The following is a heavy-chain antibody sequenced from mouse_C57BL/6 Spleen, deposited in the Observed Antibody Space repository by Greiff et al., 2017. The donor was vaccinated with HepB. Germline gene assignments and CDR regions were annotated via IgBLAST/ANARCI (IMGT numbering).Heavy chain of an antibody. CDR2: INPDSSTI. CDR1: GIDFSRYW. J-gene: IGHJ1*03. V-gene: IGHV4-1*01. D-gene: IGHD1-1*01. Sequence: AASGIDFSRYWMSWVRRAPGKGLEWIGEINPDSSTINYAPSLKDKFIISRDNAKNTLYLQMSKVRSEDTALYYCARGDYYGSSPYWYFDVWGTGTTVTVSS. CDR3: ARGDYYGSSPYWYFDV.